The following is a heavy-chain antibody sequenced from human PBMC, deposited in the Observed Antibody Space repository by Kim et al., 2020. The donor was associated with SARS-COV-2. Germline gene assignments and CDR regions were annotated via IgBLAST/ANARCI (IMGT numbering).Heavy chain of an antibody. Sequence: GGSLRLSCAASGFTFSSYAMHWVRQAPGKGLEWVAVISYDGSNKYYADSVKGRFTISRDNSKNTLYLQMNSLRAEDTAVYYCARDAHFDWLPDAFDIWGQGTMVTVSS. CDR1: GFTFSSYA. CDR2: ISYDGSNK. D-gene: IGHD3-9*01. CDR3: ARDAHFDWLPDAFDI. J-gene: IGHJ3*02. V-gene: IGHV3-30*04.